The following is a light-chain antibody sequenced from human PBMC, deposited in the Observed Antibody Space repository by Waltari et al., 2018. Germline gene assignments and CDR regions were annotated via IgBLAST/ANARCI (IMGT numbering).Light chain of an antibody. CDR1: SSDVGFYNL. Sequence: QSALTQPASVSGSPGQSITISCTGTSSDVGFYNLVSWYQQHPDTAPKLMVYEVIERSSGVSNRFSGSKSGNTASLTISGLQAEDEADYYCCSYAGRNIWVFGGGTKLTVL. CDR2: EVI. CDR3: CSYAGRNIWV. J-gene: IGLJ3*02. V-gene: IGLV2-23*02.